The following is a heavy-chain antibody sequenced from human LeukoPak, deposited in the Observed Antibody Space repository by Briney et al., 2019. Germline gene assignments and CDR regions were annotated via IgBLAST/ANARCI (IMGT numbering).Heavy chain of an antibody. V-gene: IGHV4-59*01. CDR2: IYYSGST. J-gene: IGHJ6*03. CDR1: GGSIRSYY. Sequence: SETLSLTCTGSGGSIRSYYCSWIRQPPGKRLGWIGYIYYSGSTNYNPSLKSRVTISVDTSKNQFSLKLSSVTAADTAVYYCARALTVVTDDYYYMDVWGRGTTVTVSS. D-gene: IGHD2-21*02. CDR3: ARALTVVTDDYYYMDV.